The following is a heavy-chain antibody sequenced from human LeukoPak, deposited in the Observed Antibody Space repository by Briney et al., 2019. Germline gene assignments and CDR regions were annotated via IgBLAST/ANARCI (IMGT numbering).Heavy chain of an antibody. J-gene: IGHJ4*02. Sequence: SETLSLTCTVSGASISSSGYYWGWIRQPPGKGLEWLGSMSYSGSTYYNPSLKSRVAMSVDTSKNQFSLNLTSVTAADTAVYYCARQTDPDSSSSHFDFWGQGTLVTVSS. V-gene: IGHV4-39*01. CDR1: GASISSSGYY. CDR3: ARQTDPDSSSSHFDF. D-gene: IGHD6-6*01. CDR2: MSYSGST.